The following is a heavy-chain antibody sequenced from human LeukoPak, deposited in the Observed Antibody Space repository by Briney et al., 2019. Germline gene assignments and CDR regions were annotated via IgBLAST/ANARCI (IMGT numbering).Heavy chain of an antibody. Sequence: PSETLSLTCAVSGGSISSGGYSWSWIRQPPGKGLEWIGRIYTSGSTNYNPSLKSRVTISVDTSKNQFSLKLSSVTAADTAVYYCAWPSGSYHHDAFDIWGQGTLVTVSS. CDR2: IYTSGST. CDR3: AWPSGSYHHDAFDI. D-gene: IGHD1-26*01. CDR1: GGSISSGGYS. J-gene: IGHJ3*02. V-gene: IGHV4-61*02.